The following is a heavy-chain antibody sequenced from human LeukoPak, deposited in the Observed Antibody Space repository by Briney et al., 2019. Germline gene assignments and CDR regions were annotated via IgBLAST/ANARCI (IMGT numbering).Heavy chain of an antibody. J-gene: IGHJ2*01. CDR2: IYHTGGT. D-gene: IGHD2-21*01. Sequence: PSETLSLTCSVLGGSTNGFIWSWVQQSPGKELEWIAYIYHTGGTNYNPSLKSRATISLDTSKDQFFLRLTSVTAADTAVYHCVRLSVVSPRRYFDLWGRGTLVTASS. V-gene: IGHV4-59*08. CDR1: GGSTNGFI. CDR3: VRLSVVSPRRYFDL.